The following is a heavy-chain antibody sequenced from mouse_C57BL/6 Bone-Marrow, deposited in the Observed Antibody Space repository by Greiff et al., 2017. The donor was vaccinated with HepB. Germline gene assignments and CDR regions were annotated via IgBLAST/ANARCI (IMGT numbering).Heavy chain of an antibody. D-gene: IGHD1-1*01. J-gene: IGHJ3*01. Sequence: EVKLQQSGPELVKPGASVKISCKASGYSFTGYYMNWVKQSPEKSLEWIGEINPSTGGTTYNQKFKAKATLTVDKSSSTAYMQLKSLTSEDSAVYYCARSYAWFAYWGQGTLVTVSA. CDR1: GYSFTGYY. CDR3: ARSYAWFAY. CDR2: INPSTGGT. V-gene: IGHV1-42*01.